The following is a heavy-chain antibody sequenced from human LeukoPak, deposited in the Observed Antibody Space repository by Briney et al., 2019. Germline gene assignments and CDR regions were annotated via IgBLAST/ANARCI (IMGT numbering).Heavy chain of an antibody. Sequence: GGSLRLSCAASGFTFSSYAMSWVRQAPGKGLEWVSAISGSGGSTYYADSVKGRFTISRDNSKNTLYLQMNSLRAEDTAVYYCARGISYYDFWSGYLNYWGQGTLVTVSS. CDR3: ARGISYYDFWSGYLNY. CDR1: GFTFSSYA. J-gene: IGHJ4*02. V-gene: IGHV3-23*01. D-gene: IGHD3-3*01. CDR2: ISGSGGST.